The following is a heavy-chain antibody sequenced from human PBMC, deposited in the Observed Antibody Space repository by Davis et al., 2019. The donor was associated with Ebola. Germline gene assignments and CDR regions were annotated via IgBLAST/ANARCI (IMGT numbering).Heavy chain of an antibody. Sequence: ASVKVSCKASGYTFTSYGITWVRQAPGQGLEWMGWINPHNGNTNYAQKLQGRVTMTTDTSTSTAYMELRSLRSDDTAVYYCARSITMIVLSYFDYWGQGTLVTVSS. CDR2: INPHNGNT. CDR1: GYTFTSYG. V-gene: IGHV1-18*04. J-gene: IGHJ4*02. D-gene: IGHD3-22*01. CDR3: ARSITMIVLSYFDY.